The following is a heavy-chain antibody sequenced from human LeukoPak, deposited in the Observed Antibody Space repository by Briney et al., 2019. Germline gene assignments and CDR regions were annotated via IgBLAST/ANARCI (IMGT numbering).Heavy chain of an antibody. J-gene: IGHJ4*02. V-gene: IGHV1-3*01. D-gene: IGHD6-19*01. Sequence: GASVKVSCKASGYTFTSYAMHWVRQAPGQRLEWMGWINAGNGNTIYSQKFQGRVTITRDTSASTAYMELSSVRSEDTAVYYCARAGSIAVAGTLGYWGQGTLVTVSS. CDR2: INAGNGNT. CDR1: GYTFTSYA. CDR3: ARAGSIAVAGTLGY.